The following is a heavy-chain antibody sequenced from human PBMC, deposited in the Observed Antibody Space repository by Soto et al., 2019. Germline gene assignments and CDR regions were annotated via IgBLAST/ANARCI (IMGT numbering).Heavy chain of an antibody. CDR1: GYIFTNYD. V-gene: IGHV1-8*01. CDR2: INPNSGNT. Sequence: ASVKVSCKASGYIFTNYDINWVRQATGQGLEYLGWINPNSGNTGYVQKFQGRVTMTRDTSTSTVYMELSSLRSEDTAVYYCARALCSSTSCSYMDVWGQGTTVTVSS. CDR3: ARALCSSTSCSYMDV. D-gene: IGHD2-2*01. J-gene: IGHJ6*02.